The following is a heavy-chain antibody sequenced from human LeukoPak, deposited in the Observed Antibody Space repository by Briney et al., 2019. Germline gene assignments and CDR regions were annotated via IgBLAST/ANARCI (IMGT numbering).Heavy chain of an antibody. Sequence: GGSLRLSCAASGFTFSSYAMSWVRQAPGKGLEWVSAISGSGGSTYYADSVKGRFTISRDNSKNTLYLQMNSLRAEDTAVYYCARVVPAAPQLNWFDPWGQGTLVTVSS. CDR2: ISGSGGST. CDR3: ARVVPAAPQLNWFDP. CDR1: GFTFSSYA. J-gene: IGHJ5*02. V-gene: IGHV3-23*01. D-gene: IGHD2-2*01.